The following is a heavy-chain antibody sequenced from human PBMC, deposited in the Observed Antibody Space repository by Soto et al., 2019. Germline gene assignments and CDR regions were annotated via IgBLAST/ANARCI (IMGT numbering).Heavy chain of an antibody. CDR2: IFPGDAET. V-gene: IGHV5-51*01. D-gene: IGHD5-12*01. Sequence: PRESLKISCQGSGYNFATHWIGWVRHKAGKGLEWMGIIFPGDAETRYSPSFQGHITISADKSISIAYLRWGSLKASDTGMYYCATPGGFGMDVWGQGTTVTVSS. CDR1: GYNFATHW. J-gene: IGHJ6*02. CDR3: ATPGGFGMDV.